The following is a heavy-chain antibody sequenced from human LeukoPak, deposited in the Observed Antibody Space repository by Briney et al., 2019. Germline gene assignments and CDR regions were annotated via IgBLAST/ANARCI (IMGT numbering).Heavy chain of an antibody. CDR1: GGSISTSNYY. D-gene: IGHD4-17*01. CDR3: ARDLYGDYADAFDI. J-gene: IGHJ3*02. CDR2: IFYSGST. V-gene: IGHV4-39*07. Sequence: SETLSLTCTVSGGSISTSNYYWGWIGQPPGKGLEWIGNIFYSGSTYYSPSLKSRVTISVDTSKNQFSLKLSSVTAADTAVYYCARDLYGDYADAFDIWGQGTMVTVSS.